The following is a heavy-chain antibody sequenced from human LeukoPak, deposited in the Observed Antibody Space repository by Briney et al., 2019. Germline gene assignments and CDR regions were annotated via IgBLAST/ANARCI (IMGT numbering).Heavy chain of an antibody. V-gene: IGHV4-59*01. D-gene: IGHD3-22*01. J-gene: IGHJ4*02. CDR2: ISYSGST. CDR3: ARDVDSSGYIDY. Sequence: PSETLSLTCTVSGGSISRYYWSWIRQPPGKGLEWIGYISYSGSTNYNPSLKSRVTISVDTSKNQFSLKLSSVTAADTAVYYCARDVDSSGYIDYWGQGTLVTVSS. CDR1: GGSISRYY.